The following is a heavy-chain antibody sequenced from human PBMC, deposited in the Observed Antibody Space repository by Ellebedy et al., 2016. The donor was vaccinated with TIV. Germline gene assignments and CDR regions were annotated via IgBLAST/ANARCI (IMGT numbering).Heavy chain of an antibody. D-gene: IGHD5-24*01. CDR3: ARGDGYYPGYFHH. CDR1: GGTFSSYA. Sequence: ASVKVSCKTPGGTFSSYAINWVRQAPGQGLEWMGGIIGMFGTANYAQKFQGRVTITADELTRTGYMELSSLRSEDTAVYYCARGDGYYPGYFHHWGQGTLVSVSS. CDR2: IIGMFGTA. J-gene: IGHJ1*01. V-gene: IGHV1-69*13.